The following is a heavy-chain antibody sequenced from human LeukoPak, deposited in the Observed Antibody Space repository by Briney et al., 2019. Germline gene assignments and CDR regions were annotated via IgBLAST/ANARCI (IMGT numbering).Heavy chain of an antibody. CDR3: ARDQYGDQTRAFDI. J-gene: IGHJ3*02. D-gene: IGHD4-17*01. V-gene: IGHV4-34*01. CDR2: INHSGST. CDR1: GGSFSGYY. Sequence: SETLSLTCAVYGGSFSGYYWSWIRQPPGKGLEWIGEINHSGSTNYNPSLKSRVTISVDKSKNQFSLKLSSVTAADTAVYYCARDQYGDQTRAFDIWGQGTMVTVSS.